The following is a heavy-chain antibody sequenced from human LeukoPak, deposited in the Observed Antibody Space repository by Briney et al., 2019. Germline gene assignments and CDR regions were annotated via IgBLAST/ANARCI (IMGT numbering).Heavy chain of an antibody. Sequence: GGSLRLSCVASGLTFSDYYMSWIRQTPGKGLQWLSYISNNDSPIYYADSVKGRFTISRDNAKNSLYLQMNSLRAEDTAVYYCASLSVDTALDYFDYWGQGTLVTVSS. CDR1: GLTFSDYY. J-gene: IGHJ4*02. V-gene: IGHV3-11*04. D-gene: IGHD5-18*01. CDR3: ASLSVDTALDYFDY. CDR2: ISNNDSPI.